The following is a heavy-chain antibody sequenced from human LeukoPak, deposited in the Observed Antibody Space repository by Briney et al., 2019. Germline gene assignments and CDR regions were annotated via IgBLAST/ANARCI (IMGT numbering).Heavy chain of an antibody. D-gene: IGHD3-22*01. J-gene: IGHJ5*02. CDR3: ARERNYYDSSGYYGGWFDP. V-gene: IGHV1-18*01. CDR1: GYTFTSYG. Sequence: ASVKVSCKASGYTFTSYGISWVRQAPGQGLEWMGWISAYNGNTNYAQKLQGRVTMTRDTSTSTVYMELSSLRSEDTAVYYCARERNYYDSSGYYGGWFDPWGQGTLVTVSS. CDR2: ISAYNGNT.